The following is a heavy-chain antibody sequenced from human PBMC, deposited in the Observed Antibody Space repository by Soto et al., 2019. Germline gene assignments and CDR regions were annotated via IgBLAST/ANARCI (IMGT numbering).Heavy chain of an antibody. J-gene: IGHJ4*02. CDR2: ISGSGGST. Sequence: GGSLRLSCSASGFTFSSYAMSWVRQAPGKGLEWVSAISGSGGSTYYADSVKGRFTISRDNTKNTLYLQMNSLRAEDTAVYYCAKESGGWYWYYFDYWGQGTLVTVSS. V-gene: IGHV3-23*01. D-gene: IGHD6-19*01. CDR1: GFTFSSYA. CDR3: AKESGGWYWYYFDY.